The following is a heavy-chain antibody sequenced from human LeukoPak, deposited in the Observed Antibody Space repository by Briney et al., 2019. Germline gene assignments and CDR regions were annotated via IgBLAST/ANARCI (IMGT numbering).Heavy chain of an antibody. Sequence: ASVKVSCKASGYTFTSYDINWVRQATGQGLEWMGWMNPNSGNTGYAQKFQGRVTMTRNTSISTAYMELSSLRPEDTAVYYCARTMPVLRFLEWFPRDWGQGTLVTVSS. CDR3: ARTMPVLRFLEWFPRD. CDR2: MNPNSGNT. D-gene: IGHD3-3*01. CDR1: GYTFTSYD. J-gene: IGHJ4*02. V-gene: IGHV1-8*01.